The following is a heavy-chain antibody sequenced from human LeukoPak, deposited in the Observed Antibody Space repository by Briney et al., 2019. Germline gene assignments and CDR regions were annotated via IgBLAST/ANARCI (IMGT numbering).Heavy chain of an antibody. J-gene: IGHJ4*02. D-gene: IGHD6-13*01. V-gene: IGHV4-39*07. Sequence: SETLSLTCTVSGGSISTNSYYWSWIRQPPGKGLEWIGEINHSGSTNYNPSLKSRVTISVDTSKNQFSLKLSSVTAADTAVYYCARGMARQIGLQLVIKTKTYTPFDYWGQGTLVTVSS. CDR2: INHSGST. CDR1: GGSISTNSYY. CDR3: ARGMARQIGLQLVIKTKTYTPFDY.